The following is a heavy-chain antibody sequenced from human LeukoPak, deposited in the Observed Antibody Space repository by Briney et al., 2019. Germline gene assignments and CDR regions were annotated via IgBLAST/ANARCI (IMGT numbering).Heavy chain of an antibody. CDR1: GGSISSGDYY. CDR2: IYYSGST. D-gene: IGHD6-13*01. Sequence: SQTLSLTCTVSGGSISSGDYYWSWIRQPPGKGLEWIGYIYYSGSTNYNPSLKSRVTISVDTSKNQFSLKLSSVTAADTAVYYCASTIAAAGTWNFDYWGQGTLVTVSS. J-gene: IGHJ4*02. V-gene: IGHV4-30-4*01. CDR3: ASTIAAAGTWNFDY.